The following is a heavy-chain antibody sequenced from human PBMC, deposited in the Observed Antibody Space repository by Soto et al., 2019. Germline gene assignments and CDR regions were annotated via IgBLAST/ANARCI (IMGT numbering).Heavy chain of an antibody. D-gene: IGHD2-2*01. Sequence: EVQLVESGGGLVQPGRSLRLSCAASGFTFDDYAMHWVRQAPGKGLEWVSGISWYSGSIGYADSVKGRFTISRDNAKNSLYLQMNSLRAEDTALYYCAKGGQLLVEGGGYWGQGTLVTVSS. CDR2: ISWYSGSI. J-gene: IGHJ4*02. CDR1: GFTFDDYA. V-gene: IGHV3-9*01. CDR3: AKGGQLLVEGGGY.